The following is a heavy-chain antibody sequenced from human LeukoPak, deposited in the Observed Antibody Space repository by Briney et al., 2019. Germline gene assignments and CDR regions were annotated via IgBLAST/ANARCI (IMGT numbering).Heavy chain of an antibody. Sequence: SVKVSCKASGGTFSSYAISWVRQAPGQGLEWMGRIIPIFGTANYAQKFQGRVTITTDESTSTAYMELSSLRSEDTAVYYCARVITMVRGVIKYWFDPWGQGTLVTVSS. D-gene: IGHD3-10*01. CDR1: GGTFSSYA. CDR3: ARVITMVRGVIKYWFDP. J-gene: IGHJ5*02. V-gene: IGHV1-69*05. CDR2: IIPIFGTA.